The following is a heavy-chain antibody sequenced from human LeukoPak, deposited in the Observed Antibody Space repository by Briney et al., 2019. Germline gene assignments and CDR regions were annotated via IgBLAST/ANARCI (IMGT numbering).Heavy chain of an antibody. CDR1: GYSFATYW. CDR2: IYPDESNI. V-gene: IGHV5-51*01. D-gene: IGHD2-2*03. CDR3: ARPPSRGYSSSFEY. J-gene: IGHJ4*02. Sequence: GESLKISCKGSGYSFATYWIAWVRQMPGKGLEWMGIIYPDESNIRYSPSLQGQVTISADKSISTAYLQWSSLKASDTAIYYCARPPSRGYSSSFEYWGQGTLVTVSS.